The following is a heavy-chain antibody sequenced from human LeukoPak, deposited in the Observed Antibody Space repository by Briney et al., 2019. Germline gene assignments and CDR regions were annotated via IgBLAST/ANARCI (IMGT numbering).Heavy chain of an antibody. Sequence: SETLSLTCTVSGGSISSYYWSSVRQPPGKGLEWIGYIYYSGSTNYNPSLKSRVTISVDTSKNQFSLKLSSVSAADTAVYYCAREIRSGLDYWGQGTLVTVSS. V-gene: IGHV4-59*01. CDR3: AREIRSGLDY. CDR1: GGSISSYY. D-gene: IGHD6-19*01. J-gene: IGHJ4*02. CDR2: IYYSGST.